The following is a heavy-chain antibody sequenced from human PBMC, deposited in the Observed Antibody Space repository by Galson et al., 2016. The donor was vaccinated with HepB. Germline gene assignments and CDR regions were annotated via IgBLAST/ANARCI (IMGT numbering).Heavy chain of an antibody. V-gene: IGHV3-74*01. J-gene: IGHJ6*02. CDR2: IYRDGSST. Sequence: SLRLSCAASGLNISSYWMHWVRQAPGKGLEWVSRIYRDGSSTCSADSVQGRFTISRDNANNTLYLQMNSLRAEDSAVYYCASPRGSDFWSNYPYYYYAMDVWGLGTTVTVSS. CDR1: GLNISSYW. CDR3: ASPRGSDFWSNYPYYYYAMDV. D-gene: IGHD3-3*01.